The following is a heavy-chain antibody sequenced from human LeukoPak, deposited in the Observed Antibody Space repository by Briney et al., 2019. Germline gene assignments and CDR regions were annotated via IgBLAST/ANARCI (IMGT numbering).Heavy chain of an antibody. Sequence: GGSLRLSCAASGFTFSSYWMNWVRQAPGKGLEWVANIKQDGSEKYYVDSVKGRFTISRDNAKNSLYLQMNSLRAEDTAVYYCARTIAAAGTCYFDYWGQGTLVTVSS. CDR1: GFTFSSYW. J-gene: IGHJ4*02. V-gene: IGHV3-7*01. CDR3: ARTIAAAGTCYFDY. CDR2: IKQDGSEK. D-gene: IGHD6-13*01.